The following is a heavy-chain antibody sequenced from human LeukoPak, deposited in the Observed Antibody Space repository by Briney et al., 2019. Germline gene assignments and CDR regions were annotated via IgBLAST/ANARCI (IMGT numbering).Heavy chain of an antibody. D-gene: IGHD3-10*01. J-gene: IGHJ5*02. CDR2: INPTDGSA. CDR1: GYTFTGYY. Sequence: ASVTVSFKASGYTFTGYYMHWVRQAPGQGVEWMGIINPTDGSASYAQKFQGRVTMTRDMSTSTVYMDLRSLRSDDRAVYFCARGHGSGSTNWFDPWGQGTLVTVSS. V-gene: IGHV1-46*01. CDR3: ARGHGSGSTNWFDP.